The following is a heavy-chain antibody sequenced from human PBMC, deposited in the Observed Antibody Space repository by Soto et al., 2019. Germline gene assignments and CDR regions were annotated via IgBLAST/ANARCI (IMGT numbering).Heavy chain of an antibody. CDR3: AGDGGVPPPVAGNTHYYYYMDV. V-gene: IGHV1-18*01. Sequence: QDQLVQSGVEVKKPGASVKVSCKASGYSFTNYGITWVRQAPGQGFEWMGWISAYNGNTNYAQKFQGRVTMTTDASTSTAYLELRGRGPDDTAVYYCAGDGGVPPPVAGNTHYYYYMDVWGKGTTVTVSS. CDR1: GYSFTNYG. CDR2: ISAYNGNT. J-gene: IGHJ6*03. D-gene: IGHD6-19*01.